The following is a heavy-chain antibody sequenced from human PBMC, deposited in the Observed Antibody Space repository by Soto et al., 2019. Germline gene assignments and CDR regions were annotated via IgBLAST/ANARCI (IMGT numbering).Heavy chain of an antibody. CDR1: GFTFSSYW. V-gene: IGHV3-74*01. CDR3: ARDRGCSSTSCYAGWFDP. Sequence: EVQLVESGGGLVQPGGSLRLSCAASGFTFSSYWMHWVRQAPGKGLVWVSRINSDGSSTSYADSVKGRFTISRDNAKNTLYLQMNSLGAEDTAVYYCARDRGCSSTSCYAGWFDPWGQGTLVTVSS. J-gene: IGHJ5*02. CDR2: INSDGSST. D-gene: IGHD2-2*01.